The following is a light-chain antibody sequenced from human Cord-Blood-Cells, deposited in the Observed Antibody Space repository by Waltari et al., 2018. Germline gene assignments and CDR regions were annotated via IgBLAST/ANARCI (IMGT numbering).Light chain of an antibody. J-gene: IGLJ2*01. CDR1: NIGSKS. CDR2: DDS. Sequence: SYVLTQPPSVSVAPGKTARITCGGNNIGSKSVHWYQQKPGQAPVLVGYDDSDRPSGSPGRFSGSNSGNTATLTISRVEAGDEADYYCQVWDSSSDHPGVVFGGGTKLTVL. CDR3: QVWDSSSDHPGVV. V-gene: IGLV3-21*03.